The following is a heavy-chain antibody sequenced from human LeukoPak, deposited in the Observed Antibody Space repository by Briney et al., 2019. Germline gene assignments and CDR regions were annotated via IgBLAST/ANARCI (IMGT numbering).Heavy chain of an antibody. CDR2: ISAYNGNT. D-gene: IGHD2-15*01. CDR1: GYTFTSYG. Sequence: ASVKVSCKASGYTFTSYGISWVRQAPGQGLEWMGWISAYNGNTNYAQKLQGRVTMTTDTSTSTAYMELRSLRSDDTAVYYCARGRYCSGGGCPYYYYYGMDVWGQGTTVTVSS. V-gene: IGHV1-18*01. J-gene: IGHJ6*02. CDR3: ARGRYCSGGGCPYYYYYGMDV.